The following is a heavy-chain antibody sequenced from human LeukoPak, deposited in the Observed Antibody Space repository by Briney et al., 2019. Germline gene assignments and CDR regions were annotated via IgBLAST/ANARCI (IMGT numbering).Heavy chain of an antibody. V-gene: IGHV5-10-1*01. D-gene: IGHD4-11*01. CDR2: IDPSDSYT. CDR3: ARRDYNYYYYGMDV. J-gene: IGHJ6*02. CDR1: GYSFTSYW. Sequence: GESLKISCKGFGYSFTSYWISWVRQMPGRGLEWMGRIDPSDSYTNYSPSFQGHVTISADKSISTAYLQWSSLKASDTAMYYCARRDYNYYYYGMDVWGQGTTVTVSS.